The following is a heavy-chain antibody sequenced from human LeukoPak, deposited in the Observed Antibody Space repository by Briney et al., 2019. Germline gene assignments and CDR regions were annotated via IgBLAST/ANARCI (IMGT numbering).Heavy chain of an antibody. CDR3: AKELIPGPWYSGSYYRFDAFDI. CDR2: ISGSGGST. D-gene: IGHD1-26*01. J-gene: IGHJ3*02. V-gene: IGHV3-23*01. Sequence: GGSLRLSCAASGFTFSSYAMSWVRQAPGKGLEWVSAISGSGGSTYYADSVKGRFTISRDNSKNTLYLQMNSLRAEDTAVYYCAKELIPGPWYSGSYYRFDAFDIWGQGTMVTVSS. CDR1: GFTFSSYA.